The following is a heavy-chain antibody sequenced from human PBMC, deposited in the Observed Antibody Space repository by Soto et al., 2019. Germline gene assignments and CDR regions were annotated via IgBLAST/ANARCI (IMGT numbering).Heavy chain of an antibody. D-gene: IGHD3-22*01. J-gene: IGHJ4*01. V-gene: IGHV1-69*13. CDR3: AIHNYYGSSGYCSLFDY. CDR1: GGTFSSYA. Sequence: SVKVSCKASGGTFSSYAISWVRQAPGQGLEWMGGIIPIFGTANYAQKFQGRVTITADESTSTAYMELSSLRSEDTAVYYCAIHNYYGSSGYCSLFDYPGQGTLVTGSS. CDR2: IIPIFGTA.